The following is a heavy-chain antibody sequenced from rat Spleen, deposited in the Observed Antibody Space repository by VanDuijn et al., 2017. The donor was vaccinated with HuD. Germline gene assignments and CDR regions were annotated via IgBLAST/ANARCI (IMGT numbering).Heavy chain of an antibody. Sequence: QVQLKESGPGLVQPSQTLSLTCTVSGFSLTSFHVSWVRQPPGQSLVWMGTMWSGGGTSYNSAVQSRLSISRDTSKSQVFLKMNSLQPEDTGTYYCARLEGITSDWFAYWGQGTLVTVSS. CDR1: GFSLTSFH. J-gene: IGHJ3*01. CDR2: MWSGGGT. V-gene: IGHV2-72*01. D-gene: IGHD1-4*01. CDR3: ARLEGITSDWFAY.